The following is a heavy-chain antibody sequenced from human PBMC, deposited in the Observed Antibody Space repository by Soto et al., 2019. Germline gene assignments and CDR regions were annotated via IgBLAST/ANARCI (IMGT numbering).Heavy chain of an antibody. D-gene: IGHD6-13*01. CDR2: ISYDGSNK. V-gene: IGHV3-30*18. Sequence: GGSLRLSCAASGFTFSSYGMHWVRQAPGKGLEWVAVISYDGSNKYYADSVKGRFTISRDNSKNTLYLQMNSLRAEDTAVYYCAKDPLMYSSSWSSYFDYWGQGTLVTVSS. J-gene: IGHJ4*02. CDR1: GFTFSSYG. CDR3: AKDPLMYSSSWSSYFDY.